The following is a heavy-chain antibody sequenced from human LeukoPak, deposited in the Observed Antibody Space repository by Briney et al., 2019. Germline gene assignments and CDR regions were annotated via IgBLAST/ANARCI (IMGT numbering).Heavy chain of an antibody. V-gene: IGHV4-38-2*02. CDR3: ARSYYDTRGRFDP. Sequence: SETLFLTCTVSGYSISNGYYWGWVRQPPGKGLEWIGTIHHSGATYYSPSLRSRVTTSVDTSKNQFSLSLSSVTAADTAVYYCARSYYDTRGRFDPWGQGTLVTVSS. CDR1: GYSISNGYY. J-gene: IGHJ5*02. D-gene: IGHD3-22*01. CDR2: IHHSGAT.